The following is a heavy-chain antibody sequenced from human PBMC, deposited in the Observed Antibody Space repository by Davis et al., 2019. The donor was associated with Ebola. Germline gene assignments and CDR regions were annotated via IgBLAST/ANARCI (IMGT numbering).Heavy chain of an antibody. D-gene: IGHD5-24*01. CDR1: RGTFSSYA. CDR2: IIPILGIA. CDR3: ARDIVGDGSGGY. J-gene: IGHJ4*02. Sequence: AASVKVSCKASRGTFSSYAISWVRQAPGQGLEWMGRIIPILGIANYAQKFQGRVTITADKSTSTAYMELSSLRSEDTAVYYCARDIVGDGSGGYWGQGTLVTVSS. V-gene: IGHV1-69*04.